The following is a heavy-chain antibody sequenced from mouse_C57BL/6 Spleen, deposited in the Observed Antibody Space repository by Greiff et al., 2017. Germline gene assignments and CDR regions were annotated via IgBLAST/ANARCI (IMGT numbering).Heavy chain of an antibody. CDR2: ISDGGSYT. V-gene: IGHV5-4*03. Sequence: EVKLMESGGGLVKPGGSLKLSCAASGFTFSSYAMSWVRQTPEKRLAWVATISDGGSYTYYPDNVKGRFTISRDNAKNNLYLQMSHLKSEDTAMYYCARGIYDGYYGYFDYWGQGTTLTVSS. J-gene: IGHJ2*01. CDR3: ARGIYDGYYGYFDY. CDR1: GFTFSSYA. D-gene: IGHD2-3*01.